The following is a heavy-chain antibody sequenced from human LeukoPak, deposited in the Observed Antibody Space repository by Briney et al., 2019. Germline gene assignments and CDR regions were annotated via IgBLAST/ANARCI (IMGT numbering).Heavy chain of an antibody. CDR2: ISHSGTT. D-gene: IGHD7-27*01. V-gene: IGHV4-34*01. CDR3: ARGALGF. Sequence: SETLSLTCAVYGGSFSNYHWTWIRQSPGKRPEWIGQISHSGTTRYNPSFNSRITMSVDTSMNQVSLTLTSVTAPDTAIYYCARGALGFWGQGTLVTVSS. CDR1: GGSFSNYH. J-gene: IGHJ4*02.